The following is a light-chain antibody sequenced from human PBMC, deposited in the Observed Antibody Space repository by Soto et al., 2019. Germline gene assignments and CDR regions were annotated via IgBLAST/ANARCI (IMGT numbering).Light chain of an antibody. Sequence: EIVLTDSPGTLSLSPGERATLSCRASQSISSYLAWYQQKPGQAPRLLMYDASNRATGIPARFSGSGSGTDFTLTISSLEPEDFAVYYCQHRSNWPSITFGQGTRLEIK. CDR2: DAS. V-gene: IGKV3-11*01. J-gene: IGKJ5*01. CDR1: QSISSY. CDR3: QHRSNWPSIT.